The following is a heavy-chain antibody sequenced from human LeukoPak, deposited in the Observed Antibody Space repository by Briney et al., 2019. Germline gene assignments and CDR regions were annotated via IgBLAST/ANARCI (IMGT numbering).Heavy chain of an antibody. Sequence: SVKVSCKASGGTFSSYAISWVRQAPGQGLEWMGGIIPIFGTANYAQKFQGRVTITADESTSTAYMELSSLRSEDTAVYYCARDPTYCSSTSCHVIYYYYGMDVWGQGTTVTVPS. J-gene: IGHJ6*02. V-gene: IGHV1-69*13. CDR1: GGTFSSYA. D-gene: IGHD2-2*01. CDR2: IIPIFGTA. CDR3: ARDPTYCSSTSCHVIYYYYGMDV.